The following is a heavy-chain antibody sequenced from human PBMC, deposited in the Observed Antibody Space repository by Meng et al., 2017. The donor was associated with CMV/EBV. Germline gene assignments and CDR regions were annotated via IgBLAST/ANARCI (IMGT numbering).Heavy chain of an antibody. V-gene: IGHV4-34*01. J-gene: IGHJ4*02. Sequence: SETLSLTCAVYGGSFSGYYWSWIRQPPGKGLEWIGEINHSGSTNYNPSLKSRVTISVDTSKNQLSLKLSSVTAADTAVYYCGRRPGGRDFDYWGQGTLVTVSS. CDR2: INHSGST. CDR3: GRRPGGRDFDY. D-gene: IGHD2-15*01. CDR1: GGSFSGYY.